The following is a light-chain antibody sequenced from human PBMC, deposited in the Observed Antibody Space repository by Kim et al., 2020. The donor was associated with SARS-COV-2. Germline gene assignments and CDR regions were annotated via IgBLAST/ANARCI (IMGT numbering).Light chain of an antibody. J-gene: IGKJ2*01. V-gene: IGKV3-20*01. CDR1: QSVGSRPY. CDR2: GAS. Sequence: SPGESATLACRASQSVGSRPYLSWYQQKPGQAPRLLIYGASNRATGIPDRFSGSGSGTDFTLTISRLEPEDFAVYYCQNYNISPYTFGQGTKLEI. CDR3: QNYNISPYT.